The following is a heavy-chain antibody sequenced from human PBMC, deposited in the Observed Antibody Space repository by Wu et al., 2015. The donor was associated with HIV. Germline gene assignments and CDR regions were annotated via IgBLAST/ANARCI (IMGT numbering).Heavy chain of an antibody. Sequence: QVQLVQSGAEVKKPGSSVKVSCKASGGTFSSYAISWVRQAPGQGLEWMGRIIPIFGTANYAQKFQGRVTITADESTSTAYMELSSLRSEDTAVYYCARDVPDADYDKIVPTYNWFDPVGPREPWS. CDR3: ARDVPDADYDKIVPTYNWFDP. V-gene: IGHV1-69*13. D-gene: IGHD3-9*01. CDR2: IIPIFGTA. J-gene: IGHJ5*02. CDR1: GGTFSSYA.